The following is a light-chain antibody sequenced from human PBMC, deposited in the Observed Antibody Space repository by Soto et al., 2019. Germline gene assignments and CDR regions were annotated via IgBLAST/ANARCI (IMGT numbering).Light chain of an antibody. J-gene: IGKJ2*01. V-gene: IGKV3-20*01. CDR2: CAS. Sequence: EIVLTQSPGTLSLSPGERATLSCRASQSITTSFLAWYQQKPGQAPRLLIYCASTGVTGIPDRFSGSGSGTDFTFTISRLEPEDFAVYYCQQYGGSSPSYTFGQGTNVEIK. CDR3: QQYGGSSPSYT. CDR1: QSITTSF.